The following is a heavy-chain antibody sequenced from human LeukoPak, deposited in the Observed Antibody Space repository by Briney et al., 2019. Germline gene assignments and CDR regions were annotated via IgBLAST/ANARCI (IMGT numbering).Heavy chain of an antibody. J-gene: IGHJ4*02. CDR1: GFIFSSYA. CDR2: ISGSGGST. D-gene: IGHD3-22*01. Sequence: GGSLRLSCAASGFIFSSYAMSWVRQAPGKGLEWVSTISGSGGSTYYADSVKGRFTISRDNAKNSLYLQMNSLRAEDTAVYYCAKDSSGRNWGQGTLVTVSS. CDR3: AKDSSGRN. V-gene: IGHV3-23*01.